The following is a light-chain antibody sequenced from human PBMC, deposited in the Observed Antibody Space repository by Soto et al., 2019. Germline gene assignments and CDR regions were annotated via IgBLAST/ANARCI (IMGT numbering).Light chain of an antibody. J-gene: IGKJ4*01. CDR1: QSIGTS. V-gene: IGKV3-11*01. Sequence: EIVLTQSPATLSMSPGESATLSCRASQSIGTSLAWYQHRPGQPHRLLIYDAFNRATGIPARFSGGGSGTDFTLTISSLEPEDFAVYYCQQRASWPPFTFGGGTKVDIK. CDR2: DAF. CDR3: QQRASWPPFT.